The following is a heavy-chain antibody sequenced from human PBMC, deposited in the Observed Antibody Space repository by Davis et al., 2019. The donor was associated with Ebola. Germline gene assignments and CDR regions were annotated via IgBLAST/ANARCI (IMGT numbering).Heavy chain of an antibody. CDR2: INHSGST. CDR1: GGSIISSSSY. J-gene: IGHJ5*02. D-gene: IGHD6-13*01. V-gene: IGHV4-39*01. CDR3: ARAYLRIAAAGTRWGWFDP. Sequence: SETLSLTCTVSGGSIISSSSYWSWIRQPPGKGLEWIGEINHSGSTNYNPSLRSRVTVSVDTSKNQFSLKLSSVTAADTAVYFCARAYLRIAAAGTRWGWFDPWGQGTLVTVSS.